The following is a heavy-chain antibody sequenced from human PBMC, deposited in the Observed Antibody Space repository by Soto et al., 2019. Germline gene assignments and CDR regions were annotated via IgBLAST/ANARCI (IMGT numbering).Heavy chain of an antibody. CDR1: GYSFAGYW. CDR2: IDPSDSQT. Sequence: GESLKISCKGSGYSFAGYWITWVRQKPGKGLEWMGRIDPSDSQTYYSPSFRGHVTISVTKSITTVFLQWSSLRASDTAMYYCARQIYDSDTGPNFQYYFDSWCQGTPVTVSS. CDR3: ARQIYDSDTGPNFQYYFDS. J-gene: IGHJ4*02. V-gene: IGHV5-10-1*01. D-gene: IGHD3-22*01.